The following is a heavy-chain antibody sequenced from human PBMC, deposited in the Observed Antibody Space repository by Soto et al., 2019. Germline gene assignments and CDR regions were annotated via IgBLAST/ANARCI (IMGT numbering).Heavy chain of an antibody. Sequence: GSLEASCKASGYTFTSYYMHWVRQAPGQGHEWMGIINPSGGSTSYAQKFQGRVTMTRDTSTSTVYMELSSLRSEDTAVYYCARSGFWEWPQLRYYGMDVWGKGTTVGVYS. CDR2: INPSGGST. J-gene: IGHJ6*04. CDR1: GYTFTSYY. V-gene: IGHV1-46*01. D-gene: IGHD3-3*01. CDR3: ARSGFWEWPQLRYYGMDV.